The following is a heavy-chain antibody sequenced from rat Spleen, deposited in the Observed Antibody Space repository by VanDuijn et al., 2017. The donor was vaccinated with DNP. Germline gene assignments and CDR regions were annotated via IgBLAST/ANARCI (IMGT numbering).Heavy chain of an antibody. J-gene: IGHJ4*01. CDR3: ARGGTTGLMDV. V-gene: IGHV2-6*01. Sequence: QVQLKESGPGLVQPSQTLSLTCTVSGFSLTSYTVSWVRQPPGKGLEWIAAISSGGSTYYNSALKSRLSISRDSSKSQVLLKMNSLRTEDTAIYYCARGGTTGLMDVWGQGTSVTVSS. D-gene: IGHD1-5*01. CDR1: GFSLTSYT. CDR2: ISSGGST.